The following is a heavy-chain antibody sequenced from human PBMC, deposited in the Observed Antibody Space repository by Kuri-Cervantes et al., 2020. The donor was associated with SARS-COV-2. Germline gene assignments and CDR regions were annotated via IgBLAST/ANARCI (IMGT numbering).Heavy chain of an antibody. D-gene: IGHD1-1*01. V-gene: IGHV1-18*04. J-gene: IGHJ6*02. CDR1: GYTFASYA. CDR3: ARGTLKKDDRYYFYGMDV. CDR2: ISTYNGDT. Sequence: ASVKVSCKASGYTFASYAISWVRQAPGQGLEGMGWISTYNGDTNYAQKFQGRVTMTTDTSTKTAFMELRSLRSDDTAVYYCARGTLKKDDRYYFYGMDVWGQGTTVTVSS.